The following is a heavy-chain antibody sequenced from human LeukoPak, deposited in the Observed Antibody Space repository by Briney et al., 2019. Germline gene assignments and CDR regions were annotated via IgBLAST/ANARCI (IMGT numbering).Heavy chain of an antibody. CDR3: ARDQSPDYYGSGSSVFDY. CDR1: GYTFTSYA. D-gene: IGHD3-10*01. J-gene: IGHJ4*02. CDR2: INAGNGNT. Sequence: ASVKVSCKASGYTFTSYAMHWVRQAPGQRLEWMGWINAGNGNTKYSQKFQGRVTITRDTSASTAYMELSSLRSEDTAVYYCARDQSPDYYGSGSSVFDYWGQGTLVTVSS. V-gene: IGHV1-3*01.